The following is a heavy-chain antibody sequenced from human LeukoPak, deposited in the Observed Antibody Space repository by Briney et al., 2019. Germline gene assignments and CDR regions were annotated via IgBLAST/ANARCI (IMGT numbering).Heavy chain of an antibody. J-gene: IGHJ5*02. CDR1: GYTFTSYY. CDR2: INPSGGST. D-gene: IGHD3-10*01. CDR3: ARGHRYYSSSGSYLRRDSWFDP. Sequence: ASVKVSCKASGYTFTSYYMHWVRQAPGQGLEWMGIINPSGGSTSYAQKFQGRVTMTRDMSTSTVYMELSSLRSEDTAVYYCARGHRYYSSSGSYLRRDSWFDPWGQGTLVTVSS. V-gene: IGHV1-46*01.